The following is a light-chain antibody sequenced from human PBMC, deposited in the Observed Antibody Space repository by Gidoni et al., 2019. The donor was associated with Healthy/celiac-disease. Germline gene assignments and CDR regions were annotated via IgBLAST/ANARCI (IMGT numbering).Light chain of an antibody. V-gene: IGKV1-5*03. CDR2: KAS. CDR1: QSISSW. J-gene: IGKJ2*03. CDR3: QQYNSYSHS. Sequence: DIQMTQSPSTLSASVGDRVTITCRASQSISSWLAWYQQKPGKAPKLVIYKASSLESGVPSRFSGSGSGTEFTLTISSLQPDDSATYYCQQYNSYSHSFGQGTRLEIK.